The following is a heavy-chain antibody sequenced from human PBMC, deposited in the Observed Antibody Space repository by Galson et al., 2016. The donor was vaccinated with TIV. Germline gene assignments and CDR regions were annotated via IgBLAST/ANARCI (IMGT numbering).Heavy chain of an antibody. Sequence: SVKVSCKASGYTFSNIAITWVRQAPGQGLEWMGYISAYSGASNYAQEFQGRVTITTDTSTSPAYIELRNLRFDDTAVYYCARYSSTSSRRFDYWGQGTLVTVSA. V-gene: IGHV1-18*01. J-gene: IGHJ4*02. CDR2: ISAYSGAS. D-gene: IGHD6-6*01. CDR1: GYTFSNIA. CDR3: ARYSSTSSRRFDY.